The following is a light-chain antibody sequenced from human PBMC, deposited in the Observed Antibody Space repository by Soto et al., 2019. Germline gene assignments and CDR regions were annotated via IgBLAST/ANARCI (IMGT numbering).Light chain of an antibody. V-gene: IGLV2-14*01. CDR3: SSYTSSSTLVV. Sequence: QSALTQPASVSGSPGQSITISCTGTSSDVGGYNYVSWYQQHPGKAPKLMIYDVSNRPSGVSNRFSGSKSGNTASLTISGLQAEDEADYYFSSYTSSSTLVVFGGGTKLTVI. CDR2: DVS. J-gene: IGLJ2*01. CDR1: SSDVGGYNY.